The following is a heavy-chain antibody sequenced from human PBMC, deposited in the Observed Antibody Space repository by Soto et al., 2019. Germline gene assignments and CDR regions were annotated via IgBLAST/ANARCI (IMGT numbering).Heavy chain of an antibody. J-gene: IGHJ3*01. D-gene: IGHD3-3*01. CDR1: GFSFRDYA. CDR3: AKDSGLPVFGGLIHALDF. V-gene: IGHV3-23*01. Sequence: GGSLRLSCAASGFSFRDYAMSWVRQAPGKGLEWVSTISGSLDSAFYADSVKGRFTISRDTSNNTLYLQMNSLSPENTAVYLCAKDSGLPVFGGLIHALDFWGQGTLVTVSS. CDR2: ISGSLDSA.